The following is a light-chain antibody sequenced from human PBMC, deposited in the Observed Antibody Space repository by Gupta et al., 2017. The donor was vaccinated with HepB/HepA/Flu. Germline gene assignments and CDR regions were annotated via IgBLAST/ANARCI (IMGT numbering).Light chain of an antibody. V-gene: IGLV2-14*01. CDR2: YVS. CDR3: SSYTIITTQV. J-gene: IGLJ1*01. Sequence: HYDLAQPAAVSGSPARSVTLSCTVTSSDVGGHDYVSCYHQQPGNGPHLLIYYVSNRPSGVSNRFSASTSGNTASLIISGLHAEDETDYYCSSYTIITTQVFGTGTKVTVL. CDR1: SSDVGGHDY.